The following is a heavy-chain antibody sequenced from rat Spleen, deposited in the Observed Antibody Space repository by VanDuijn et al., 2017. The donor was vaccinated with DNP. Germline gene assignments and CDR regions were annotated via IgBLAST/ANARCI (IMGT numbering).Heavy chain of an antibody. Sequence: EVQLVESGGGLVQPGRSLKLSCAVSGLTFSDYAMAWVRQAPKKGLEWVATIIYDGSSTYYRDSVKGRFTISRDNAKSTLYLQMDSLRSEDTATYYCARRAYSPYYFDYWGQGVMVTVSS. CDR2: IIYDGSST. J-gene: IGHJ2*01. CDR1: GLTFSDYA. D-gene: IGHD1-1*01. CDR3: ARRAYSPYYFDY. V-gene: IGHV5-17*01.